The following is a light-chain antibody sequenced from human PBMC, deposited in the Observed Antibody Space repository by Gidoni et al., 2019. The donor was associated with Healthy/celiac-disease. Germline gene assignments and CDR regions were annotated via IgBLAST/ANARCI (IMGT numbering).Light chain of an antibody. V-gene: IGLV3-1*01. CDR2: QDS. CDR3: QAWDSSTSGV. CDR1: KLGDKY. J-gene: IGLJ3*02. Sequence: SYDLTQPPSVSVSPGQTASITCSGDKLGDKYACWYQQKPGQSPVVVIYQDSKRPSGIPERFSGSNAGNTATLTISGTQAMDEADYYCQAWDSSTSGVFGGGTKLTVL.